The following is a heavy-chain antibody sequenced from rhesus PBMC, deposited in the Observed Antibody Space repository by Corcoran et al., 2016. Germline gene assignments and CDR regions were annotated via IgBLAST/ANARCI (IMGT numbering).Heavy chain of an antibody. CDR1: GGSISGGYG. CDR3: ARRPDSSGLDY. J-gene: IGHJ4*01. V-gene: IGHV4S7*01. CDR2: IFGSIWST. D-gene: IGHD6-31*01. Sequence: QVQLQESGPGLVKPSETLSLTCAVSGGSISGGYGWSWIRQPPGKGLEWIGHIFGSIWSTYDNPSLNSRVTISRDTAKNQFSVKLSSVTAADTAVYYCARRPDSSGLDYWGQGVLVTVSS.